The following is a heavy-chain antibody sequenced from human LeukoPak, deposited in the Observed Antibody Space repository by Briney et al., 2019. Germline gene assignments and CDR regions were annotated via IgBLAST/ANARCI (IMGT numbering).Heavy chain of an antibody. Sequence: SETLSLTCTVSGGSISSGSYYWSWIRQPAGKGLEWIGRIYSSGSTNYNPSLKSRVTVSVDTAKNQFSLKLSSVTAADTAVYYCARVSGYWFDPWGQGTLVTVSS. D-gene: IGHD3-10*01. J-gene: IGHJ5*02. CDR1: GGSISSGSYY. CDR3: ARVSGYWFDP. CDR2: IYSSGST. V-gene: IGHV4-61*02.